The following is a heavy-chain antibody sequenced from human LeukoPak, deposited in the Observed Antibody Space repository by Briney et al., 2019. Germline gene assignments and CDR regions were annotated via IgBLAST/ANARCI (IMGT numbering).Heavy chain of an antibody. CDR3: ARTGYYDFWSGYRTIPNYYYYMDV. CDR2: INHSGST. V-gene: IGHV4-34*01. J-gene: IGHJ6*03. D-gene: IGHD3-3*01. Sequence: PSETLSLTCAVYAGSFSGYCWSWIRQPPGKGLEWIGEINHSGSTNYNPSLKSRVTISVDTSKNQFSLKLSSVTAADTAVYYCARTGYYDFWSGYRTIPNYYYYMDVWGKGTTVTVSS. CDR1: AGSFSGYC.